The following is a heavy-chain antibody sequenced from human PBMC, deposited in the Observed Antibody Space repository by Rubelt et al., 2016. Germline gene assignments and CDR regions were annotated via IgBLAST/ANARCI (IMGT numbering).Heavy chain of an antibody. D-gene: IGHD3-3*01. Sequence: QVQLQESGPGLVKPSETLSLTCTVSGGSISGSSYFWGWIRQPPGKGLEWIASMYYSGPTYYNPSLKSRVTISVDTSKNQFSLKLSSVSAAETAVYYCARAVDFWSGYPCDYWGQGTLVTVSS. CDR1: GGSISGSSYF. CDR3: ARAVDFWSGYPCDY. V-gene: IGHV4-39*01. CDR2: MYYSGPT. J-gene: IGHJ4*02.